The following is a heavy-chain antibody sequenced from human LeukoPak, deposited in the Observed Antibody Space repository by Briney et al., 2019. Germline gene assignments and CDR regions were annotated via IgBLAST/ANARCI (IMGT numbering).Heavy chain of an antibody. V-gene: IGHV4-4*07. D-gene: IGHD6-6*01. Sequence: SETLSLTCTVSGGSISDYYWSWIRQPAGKGLEWIGRIYTSGSTNSNPSLKSRVTMSVDTSMNQFSLTLSSVTAADTAVYYCARVPEYSYGYFDFWGQGTPVTVSS. CDR2: IYTSGST. J-gene: IGHJ4*02. CDR1: GGSISDYY. CDR3: ARVPEYSYGYFDF.